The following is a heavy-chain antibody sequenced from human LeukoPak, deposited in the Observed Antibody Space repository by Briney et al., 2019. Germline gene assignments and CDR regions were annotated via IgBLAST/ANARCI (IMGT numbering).Heavy chain of an antibody. V-gene: IGHV1-69*13. CDR3: ARDLHGYCTNGVCYTEYYWFDP. CDR2: LIPIFGTA. D-gene: IGHD2-8*01. J-gene: IGHJ5*02. Sequence: GASVKVSCKASGGTFSSYAISWVRQAPGQGLEWMGGLIPIFGTANYAQKFQGRVTITADESTSTAYMELSSLRSEDTAVYYCARDLHGYCTNGVCYTEYYWFDPWGQGTLVTVSS. CDR1: GGTFSSYA.